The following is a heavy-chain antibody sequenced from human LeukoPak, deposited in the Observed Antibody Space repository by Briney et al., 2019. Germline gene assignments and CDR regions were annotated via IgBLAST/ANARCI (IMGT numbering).Heavy chain of an antibody. CDR1: GFTFSSYS. D-gene: IGHD3-22*01. J-gene: IGHJ4*02. CDR3: ARDYYDSSGYYPFDY. V-gene: IGHV3-21*01. CDR2: ISSSSSYI. Sequence: PGGSLRLSCAASGFTFSSYSMTWVRQAPGKGLEWVSSISSSSSYIYYADSVKGRFTISRDNAKNSLYLQMNSLRAEDTAVYYCARDYYDSSGYYPFDYWGQGTLVTVSS.